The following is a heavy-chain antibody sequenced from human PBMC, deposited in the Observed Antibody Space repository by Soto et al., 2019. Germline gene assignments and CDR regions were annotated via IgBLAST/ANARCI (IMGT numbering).Heavy chain of an antibody. CDR3: ARDQYGSSWYHNWFDP. CDR1: GFTFSSYG. V-gene: IGHV3-33*01. D-gene: IGHD6-13*01. Sequence: ESGGGVVQPGRSLRLSCAASGFTFSSYGMHWVRQAPGKGLEWVAVIWYDGSNKYYAGSVKGRFTISRDNSKNTLYLQMNSLRAEDTAVYYCARDQYGSSWYHNWFDPWGQGTLVTVSS. CDR2: IWYDGSNK. J-gene: IGHJ5*02.